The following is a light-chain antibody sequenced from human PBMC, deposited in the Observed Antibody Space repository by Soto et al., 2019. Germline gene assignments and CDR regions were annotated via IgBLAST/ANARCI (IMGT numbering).Light chain of an antibody. CDR2: GAS. CDR1: QSVSNNY. CDR3: QQYGSSGT. V-gene: IGKV3-20*01. Sequence: IVLTRSPGTLSLSRLEVARPSFRASQSVSNNYLAWYQQKLGQAPRLLIYGASNRATGIPDRFSGSGSGTDFTLTISRLETEDFAVYYCQQYGSSGTFGQGTKVDIK. J-gene: IGKJ1*01.